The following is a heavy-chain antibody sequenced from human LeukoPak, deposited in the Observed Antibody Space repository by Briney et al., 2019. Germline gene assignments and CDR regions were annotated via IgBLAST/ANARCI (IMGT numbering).Heavy chain of an antibody. CDR1: GGSISSGDYY. J-gene: IGHJ3*02. V-gene: IGHV4-39*07. Sequence: PSETLSLTCTVSGGSISSGDYYWSWIRQPPGKGLEWIGEINHSGSTNYNPSLKSRVTISVDTSKNQFSLKLSSVTAADTAVYYCARLPFTYYYGSGTNQDAFDIWGQGTMVTVSS. CDR3: ARLPFTYYYGSGTNQDAFDI. CDR2: INHSGST. D-gene: IGHD3-10*01.